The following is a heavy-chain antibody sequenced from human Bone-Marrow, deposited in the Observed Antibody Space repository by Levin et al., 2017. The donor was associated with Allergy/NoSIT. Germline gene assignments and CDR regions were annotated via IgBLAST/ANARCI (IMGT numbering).Heavy chain of an antibody. CDR2: IWYDGSNK. CDR1: GFTFSSYG. V-gene: IGHV3-33*01. CDR3: AREDTDSGYDKSYFDY. J-gene: IGHJ4*02. Sequence: GESLKISCAASGFTFSSYGMHWVRQAPGKGLEWVAVIWYDGSNKYYADSVKGRFTISRDNSKNTLYLKMNSLRAEDTAVYYCAREDTDSGYDKSYFDYWGQGTLVTVSS. D-gene: IGHD5-12*01.